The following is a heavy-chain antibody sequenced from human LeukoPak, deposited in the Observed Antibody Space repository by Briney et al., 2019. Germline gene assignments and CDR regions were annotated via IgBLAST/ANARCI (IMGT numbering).Heavy chain of an antibody. CDR2: ISGSSRFI. Sequence: GGSLRLSCAASGFTFSDYYMSWIRQAPGKGLEWVSSISGSSRFIYYADSVKGRFTISRDNAKNSLYLQMNSLRVEDTAVYYCARDLHGDYGHDYWGQGTLVTVSS. CDR3: ARDLHGDYGHDY. D-gene: IGHD4-17*01. J-gene: IGHJ4*02. V-gene: IGHV3-11*06. CDR1: GFTFSDYY.